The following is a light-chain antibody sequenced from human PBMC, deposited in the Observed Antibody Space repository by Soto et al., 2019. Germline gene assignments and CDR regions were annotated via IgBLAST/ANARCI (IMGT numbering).Light chain of an antibody. CDR1: PSISTW. CDR2: KAS. J-gene: IGKJ1*01. V-gene: IGKV1-5*03. Sequence: QMTQSPSTLSASVGDTVTITCRASPSISTWLAWYQQKPGKAPKLLIYKASTLESGVPSRFSGSGSWTEFTLTISSLQPDDFATYYCQQYNSYSTFGQGTKVEIK. CDR3: QQYNSYST.